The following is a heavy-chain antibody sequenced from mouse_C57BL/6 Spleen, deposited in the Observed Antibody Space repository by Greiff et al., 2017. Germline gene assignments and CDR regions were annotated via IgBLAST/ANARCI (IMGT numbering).Heavy chain of an antibody. J-gene: IGHJ4*01. V-gene: IGHV1-64*01. Sequence: QVQLQQPGAELVKPGASVKLSCKASGYTFTSYWMHWVKQRPGQGLEWIGMFHPNSGSTNYNEKFKSKATLTVDKSSSTAYMQLSSLTSEDSAVYYCARRVITTLECYAMDYWGQGTSVTVSS. CDR3: ARRVITTLECYAMDY. CDR2: FHPNSGST. CDR1: GYTFTSYW. D-gene: IGHD1-1*01.